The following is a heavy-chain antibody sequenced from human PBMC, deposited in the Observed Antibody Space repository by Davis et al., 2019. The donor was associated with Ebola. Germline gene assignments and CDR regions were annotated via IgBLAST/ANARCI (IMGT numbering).Heavy chain of an antibody. D-gene: IGHD1-26*01. CDR3: ARAGPRDSGSFHDAFDI. CDR1: GFTFSSYG. Sequence: GESLKISCAASGFTFSSYGMHWVRQAPGKGLEWVAVIWYDGSNKYYADSVKGRFTISRDNAKNSLYLQMNSLRAEDTAVYNCARAGPRDSGSFHDAFDIWGQGTMVTVSS. J-gene: IGHJ3*02. CDR2: IWYDGSNK. V-gene: IGHV3-33*01.